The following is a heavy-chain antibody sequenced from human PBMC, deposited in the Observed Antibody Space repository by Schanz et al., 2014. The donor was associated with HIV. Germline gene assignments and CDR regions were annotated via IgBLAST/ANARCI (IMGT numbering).Heavy chain of an antibody. Sequence: EVQLAESGGGLVQPGGSLRLSCAASGFTFSSYWMHWVRQAPGKGLVWVSRINSDGSSTSYADSVKGRRRISRYHAKTTLXLQMNSLRADEPAVYFXXRVNSDILTGYYTQYGISVWGQGPTVPVSS. V-gene: IGHV3-74*01. CDR1: GFTFSSYW. D-gene: IGHD3-9*01. CDR3: XRVNSDILTGYYTQYGISV. J-gene: IGHJ6*02. CDR2: INSDGSST.